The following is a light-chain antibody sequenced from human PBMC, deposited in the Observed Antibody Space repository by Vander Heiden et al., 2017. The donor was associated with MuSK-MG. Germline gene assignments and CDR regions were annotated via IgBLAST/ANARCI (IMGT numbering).Light chain of an antibody. CDR2: GAS. J-gene: IGKJ2*01. Sequence: EIVLTQSPGTLSLSPGDRATISCRASQSINGNFLTWYRQTPGQAPRRLISGASTRAAGIPDRFSGSGSGTDFILTISRLEPEDLAVYYCQQSGSARYTFGQGTKLEIK. V-gene: IGKV3-20*01. CDR3: QQSGSARYT. CDR1: QSINGNF.